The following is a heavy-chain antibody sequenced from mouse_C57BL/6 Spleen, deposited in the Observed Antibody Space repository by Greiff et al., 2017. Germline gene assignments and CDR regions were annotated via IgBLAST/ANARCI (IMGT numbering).Heavy chain of an antibody. D-gene: IGHD2-3*01. CDR3: AREEYDGYYVGFAY. V-gene: IGHV1-64*01. CDR2: IHPNSGST. J-gene: IGHJ3*01. Sequence: QVQLQQPGAELVKPGASVKLSCKASGYTFTSYWMHWVKQRPGKGLEWIGMIHPNSGSTNYNEKFKSKATLTVDQSSSTAYMQLSSLTSEDSAVYYCAREEYDGYYVGFAYWGQGTLVTVSA. CDR1: GYTFTSYW.